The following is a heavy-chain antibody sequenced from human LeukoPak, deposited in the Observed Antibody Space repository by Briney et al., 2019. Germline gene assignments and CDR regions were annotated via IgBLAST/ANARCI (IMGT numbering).Heavy chain of an antibody. CDR3: ARQISGNKDY. CDR2: IFYRGSVSYGGTT. V-gene: IGHV4-59*04. D-gene: IGHD1/OR15-1a*01. CDR1: GVSISGFY. Sequence: SETLSLTCTVSGVSISGFYWIWIRQSPGRGLEWTGSIFYRGSVSYGGTTFYNPSLQSRVTISVDTSKNAFSLRLTSVTAADTAVYYCARQISGNKDYWGQGTLVTVSS. J-gene: IGHJ4*02.